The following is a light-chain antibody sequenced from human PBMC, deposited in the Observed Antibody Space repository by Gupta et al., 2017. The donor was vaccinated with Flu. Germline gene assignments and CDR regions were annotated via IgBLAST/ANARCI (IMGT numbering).Light chain of an antibody. Sequence: QSVLTQPPSASGTPGQRVTISCSGSSSNIGGYPVHWYQHLPGTAPNLLINSHNQRPSGVPDRFSGSKSGTSASLAISGLQPEDAADYYCAGWDDSLSGWVFGGGTKLTVL. CDR3: AGWDDSLSGWV. V-gene: IGLV1-44*01. J-gene: IGLJ3*02. CDR1: SSNIGGYP. CDR2: SHN.